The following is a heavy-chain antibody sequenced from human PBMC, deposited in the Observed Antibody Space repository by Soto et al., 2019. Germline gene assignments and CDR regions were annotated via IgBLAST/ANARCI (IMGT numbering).Heavy chain of an antibody. Sequence: QVHLQESGPRLVKPSETLSLTCTVSGSSLSGGRSFWTWIRPPPGKGLEWIGYIYDIASTSYNSSRNIRLLISGASSNHRFSLTLTSVTDADTAVDYCARRAVDRSGSPIDSWGQGTLVTVSS. J-gene: IGHJ4*02. CDR3: ARRAVDRSGSPIDS. V-gene: IGHV4-31*03. CDR1: GSSLSGGRSF. CDR2: IYDIAST. D-gene: IGHD3-22*01.